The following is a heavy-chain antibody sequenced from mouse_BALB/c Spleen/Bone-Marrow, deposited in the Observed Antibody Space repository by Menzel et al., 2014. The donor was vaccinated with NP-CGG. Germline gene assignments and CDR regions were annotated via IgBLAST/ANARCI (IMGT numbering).Heavy chain of an antibody. Sequence: QVQLQQSGAELMKPGASVKISCKATGYTFSSYWIEWVKQRPGHGLEWIGEILPGSGSTNYNEKFKGKATFTADTSSNTAYMQLSRLTSEDSAVYYCARDGNYGAYWGQGTLVTVSA. V-gene: IGHV1-9*01. CDR1: GYTFSSYW. J-gene: IGHJ3*01. CDR2: ILPGSGST. CDR3: ARDGNYGAY. D-gene: IGHD2-1*01.